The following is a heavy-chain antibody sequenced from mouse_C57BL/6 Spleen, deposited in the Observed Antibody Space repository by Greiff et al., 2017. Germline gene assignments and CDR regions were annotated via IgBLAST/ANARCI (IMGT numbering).Heavy chain of an antibody. CDR3: ARPDYDYAWFAC. J-gene: IGHJ3*01. D-gene: IGHD2-4*01. CDR2: ISSGSSTI. CDR1: GFTFSDYG. Sequence: VHVKQSGGGLVKPGGSLKLSCAASGFTFSDYGMNWVRQAPEKGLEWVAYISSGSSTIYYADTVKGRFTIARDNAKNTLFLQMTSLRSEDTAMYYCARPDYDYAWFACWGQGTLVTVSA. V-gene: IGHV5-17*01.